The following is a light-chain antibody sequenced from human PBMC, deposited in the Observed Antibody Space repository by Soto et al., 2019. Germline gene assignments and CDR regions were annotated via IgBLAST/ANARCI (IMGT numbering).Light chain of an antibody. Sequence: DIVLTQSPATLSLSPGERATLSCRASESVSTYLAWYQHKPGQAPRLLINHASNRATGIPDRFSGSGSGTDFTLIISSLEPEDFVVYYCQQRRNWPYLTFGGGTKVEIK. V-gene: IGKV3-11*01. CDR1: ESVSTY. J-gene: IGKJ4*01. CDR2: HAS. CDR3: QQRRNWPYLT.